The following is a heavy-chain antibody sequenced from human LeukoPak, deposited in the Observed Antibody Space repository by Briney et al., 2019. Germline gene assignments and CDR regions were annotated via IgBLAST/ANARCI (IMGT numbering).Heavy chain of an antibody. CDR1: GYTFTDYY. Sequence: ASLKVSCKASGYTFTDYYMHWVRQAPGHRLAWLGWVNPNSGGTNYAQTFRGRLTMTGDTSISTAYMEMGRLKSDDTAMYYCARSRIPIFGVAISGPPDFDYWGQGTLVTVSS. D-gene: IGHD3-3*01. CDR2: VNPNSGGT. CDR3: ARSRIPIFGVAISGPPDFDY. J-gene: IGHJ4*02. V-gene: IGHV1-2*02.